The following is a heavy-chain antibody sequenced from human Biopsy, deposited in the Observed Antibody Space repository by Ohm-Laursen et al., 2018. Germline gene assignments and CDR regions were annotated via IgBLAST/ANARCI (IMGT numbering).Heavy chain of an antibody. V-gene: IGHV1-2*02. J-gene: IGHJ4*02. CDR2: VNPNSGAT. CDR1: GYTFADYS. D-gene: IGHD6-19*01. Sequence: SVKVSCKASGYTFADYSLHWVRQAPGQGLEWMGWVNPNSGATNYAQKFQGRVTMTSDTSMSTAYMEMSRLRSDDTAVYYCALQSVAQMKNFDYWGQGTLVTVSS. CDR3: ALQSVAQMKNFDY.